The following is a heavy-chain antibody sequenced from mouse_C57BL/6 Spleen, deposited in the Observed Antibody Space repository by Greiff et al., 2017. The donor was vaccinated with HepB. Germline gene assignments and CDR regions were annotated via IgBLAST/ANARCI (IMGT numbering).Heavy chain of an antibody. CDR3: TRDNGSGYAQFAY. J-gene: IGHJ3*01. V-gene: IGHV5-9-1*02. CDR2: ISRGGDYI. CDR1: GYTFSSYA. Sequence: EVQRVESGEGLVKPGGSLKLSCAASGYTFSSYAMSWVRQTPEKRLEWVAYISRGGDYIYYADTVKGRFTISRDNARNTLYLQMSSLKSEDTAMYYCTRDNGSGYAQFAYWGQGTLVTVSA. D-gene: IGHD1-1*01.